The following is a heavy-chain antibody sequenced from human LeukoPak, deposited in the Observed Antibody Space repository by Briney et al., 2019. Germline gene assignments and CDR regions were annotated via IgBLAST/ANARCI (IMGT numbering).Heavy chain of an antibody. CDR2: IKEDGGEK. Sequence: PGGSLRLSCAASGLMSWVRQAPGKGLEWVASIKEDGGEKYYVDSVKGRFTVSRDSTKNSLYLQMNSLRAEDTAVYYCTRPRYRGSDYWGQGILVTVSS. CDR3: TRPRYRGSDY. V-gene: IGHV3-7*01. J-gene: IGHJ4*02. D-gene: IGHD3-16*02. CDR1: GL.